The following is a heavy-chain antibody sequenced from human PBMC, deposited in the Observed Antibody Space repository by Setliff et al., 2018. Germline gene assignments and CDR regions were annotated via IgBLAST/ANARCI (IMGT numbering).Heavy chain of an antibody. CDR2: INYRGST. CDR1: GGSISSSNYY. Sequence: SETLSLTCSVSGGSISSSNYYWGWIRQSPGKGLEWIGSINYRGSTYDNPSLKSRVTISVDTSKNQFSLNLSSVTAADTAVYYCARESRFGYSGYDCAFDYWGQGMLVTVSS. D-gene: IGHD5-12*01. V-gene: IGHV4-39*02. CDR3: ARESRFGYSGYDCAFDY. J-gene: IGHJ4*02.